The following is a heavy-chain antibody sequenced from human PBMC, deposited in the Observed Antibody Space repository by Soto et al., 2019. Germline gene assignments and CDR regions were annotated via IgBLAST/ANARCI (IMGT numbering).Heavy chain of an antibody. CDR3: AREGPGYCSGGSFYHYYGMDV. CDR2: INPNSGGT. J-gene: IGHJ6*02. V-gene: IGHV1-2*04. CDR1: GYTFTGYY. Sequence: QVQLVQSGAEVKKPGASVKVSCKASGYTFTGYYMHWVRQAPGQGLEWMGWINPNSGGTNYAQKFQGWVTMTRDTSISTAYMELSRLRSDDTAVYYCAREGPGYCSGGSFYHYYGMDVWGQGTTVTVSS. D-gene: IGHD2-15*01.